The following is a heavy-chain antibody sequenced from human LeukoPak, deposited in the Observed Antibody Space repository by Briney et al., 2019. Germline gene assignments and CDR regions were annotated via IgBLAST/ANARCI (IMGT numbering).Heavy chain of an antibody. J-gene: IGHJ6*03. CDR1: GFTFSSYG. CDR2: IRYDGSNK. CDR3: AKDPRYMVRGGGNPYYMDV. V-gene: IGHV3-30*02. D-gene: IGHD3-10*01. Sequence: GGSLRLSCAASGFTFSSYGMHWVRQAPGKGLEWVAFIRYDGSNKYYADSVKGRFTISRDNSKNTLYLQMNSLRAEDTAVYYCAKDPRYMVRGGGNPYYMDVWGKGTTVTISS.